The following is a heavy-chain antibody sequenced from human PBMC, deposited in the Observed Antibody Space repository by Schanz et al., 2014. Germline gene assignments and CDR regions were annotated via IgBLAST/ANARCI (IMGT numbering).Heavy chain of an antibody. V-gene: IGHV1-18*01. CDR1: GYSFTDYA. D-gene: IGHD3-10*01. J-gene: IGHJ6*02. CDR3: VRDAGWAFGDYHGMDV. Sequence: QVQLVQSGAEVKQPGASVRVSCKASGYSFTDYAIHWVRQAPGQGLEWMGWISVYHGHTNYAEKVHGRVTMTTDTSTSTAYIELRSLISDDTAVYYCVRDAGWAFGDYHGMDVWGQGTSVTVSS. CDR2: ISVYHGHT.